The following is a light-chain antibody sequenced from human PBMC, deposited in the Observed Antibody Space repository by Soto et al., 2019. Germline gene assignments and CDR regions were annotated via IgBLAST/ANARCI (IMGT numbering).Light chain of an antibody. CDR3: QQYDTYSRT. V-gene: IGKV1-5*03. CDR1: QSISSW. Sequence: DIQMTQSPSTLSASVGDRVTITCRASQSISSWLAWDQQKPGKAPKLLIYKASTLESGVPSRFSGSGSGTEFTLTISSLQPDDLATYYCQQYDTYSRTFGQGTKVEIK. J-gene: IGKJ1*01. CDR2: KAS.